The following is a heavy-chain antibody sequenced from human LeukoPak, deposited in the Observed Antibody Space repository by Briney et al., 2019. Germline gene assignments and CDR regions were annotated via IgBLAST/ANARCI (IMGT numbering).Heavy chain of an antibody. V-gene: IGHV1-69*04. J-gene: IGHJ6*02. CDR1: GGTFSSYA. Sequence: GASVKVSCKASGGTFSSYAISWVRQAPGQGLEWMGRIIPILGIANYAQKFQGRVTITADKSTSTAYMELSSLRSEDTAVYYCARGPMVRGVIIGSAPYGMDVWGQGTTVTVSS. CDR3: ARGPMVRGVIIGSAPYGMDV. CDR2: IIPILGIA. D-gene: IGHD3-10*01.